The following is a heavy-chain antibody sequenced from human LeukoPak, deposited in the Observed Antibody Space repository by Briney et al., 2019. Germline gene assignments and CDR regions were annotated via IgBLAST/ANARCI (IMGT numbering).Heavy chain of an antibody. V-gene: IGHV3-74*01. CDR1: GFTFRTYW. D-gene: IGHD3-22*01. Sequence: GGSLRLSCAASGFTFRTYWMHWGRQAPGTGLVWVSRIKSDGSTNYADSVKGRFTISRDNAKNTVSLQMNSLRPEDTGVYYCARAPSEIGGYYPEYFRHWGQGTLVTVSS. J-gene: IGHJ1*01. CDR2: IKSDGST. CDR3: ARAPSEIGGYYPEYFRH.